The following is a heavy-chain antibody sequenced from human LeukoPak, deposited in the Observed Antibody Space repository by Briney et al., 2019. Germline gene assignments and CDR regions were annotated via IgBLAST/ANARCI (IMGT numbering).Heavy chain of an antibody. V-gene: IGHV1-8*02. CDR3: ARVGYDGSGYYLHDY. J-gene: IGHJ4*02. CDR1: GYTFTDYY. Sequence: ASVKVSCKASGYTFTDYYIHWVRQAPGQGLEWMGWMNPNSGNTGSAQKFQGRVSMTRNTPISTAYMELSSLRSEGTAVYYCARVGYDGSGYYLHDYWGQGTLVTVSS. D-gene: IGHD3-22*01. CDR2: MNPNSGNT.